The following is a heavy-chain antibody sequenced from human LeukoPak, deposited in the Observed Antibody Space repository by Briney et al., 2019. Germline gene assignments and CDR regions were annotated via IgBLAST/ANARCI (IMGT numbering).Heavy chain of an antibody. CDR3: AREGWLSLDY. J-gene: IGHJ4*02. CDR2: IYYSGST. CDR1: GGSISSSSYY. V-gene: IGHV4-39*02. Sequence: SETLSLTCTVSGGSISSSSYYWGWIRQPPGKGLEWIGSIYYSGSTYYNPSLKSRVTISVDTPKNQFSLKLSSVTAADTAVYYCAREGWLSLDYWGQGTLVTVSS. D-gene: IGHD3-22*01.